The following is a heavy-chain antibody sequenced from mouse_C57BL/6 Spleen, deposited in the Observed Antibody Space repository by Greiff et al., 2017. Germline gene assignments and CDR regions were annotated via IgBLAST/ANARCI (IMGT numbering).Heavy chain of an antibody. CDR3: AREATGDAMDY. J-gene: IGHJ4*01. CDR1: GYTFTDYY. CDR2: INPNNGGT. D-gene: IGHD3-2*02. Sequence: EVQLQQSGPELVKPGASVKISCKASGYTFTDYYMNWVKQSHGKSLEWIGDINPNNGGTSYNQKFKGKATLTVDKSSSTAYMELRSLTSEDSAVYYCAREATGDAMDYWGQGTSVTVSS. V-gene: IGHV1-26*01.